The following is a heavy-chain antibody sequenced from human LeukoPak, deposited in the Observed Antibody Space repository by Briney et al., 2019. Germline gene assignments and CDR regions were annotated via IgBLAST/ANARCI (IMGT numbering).Heavy chain of an antibody. J-gene: IGHJ4*02. Sequence: PGGSLRLSCEASGFTFSTYNMNWVRQAPGKGLEWVSSISGSGGSTYYADSVKGRFTIFRDNSKNSLYLQMNSLRAEDTAVYYCAKWVVVAARGYYFDYWGQGTLVTVSS. D-gene: IGHD2-15*01. V-gene: IGHV3-23*01. CDR3: AKWVVVAARGYYFDY. CDR2: ISGSGGST. CDR1: GFTFSTYN.